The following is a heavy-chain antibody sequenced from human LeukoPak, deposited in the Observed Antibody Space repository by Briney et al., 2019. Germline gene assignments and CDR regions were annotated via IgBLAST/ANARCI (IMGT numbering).Heavy chain of an antibody. D-gene: IGHD7-27*01. CDR3: VKDRVTGGPYWFFDL. J-gene: IGHJ2*01. Sequence: GGYLRLSCAASAFTCSSYAMSWVRQAPGKGLEWVSSISGSGGSGGSTFYADSVKGRFTISRDNSKNTLYLQMNSLRAEDTAVYYCVKDRVTGGPYWFFDLWGRGTLVTVSS. CDR2: ISGSGGSGGST. V-gene: IGHV3-23*01. CDR1: AFTCSSYA.